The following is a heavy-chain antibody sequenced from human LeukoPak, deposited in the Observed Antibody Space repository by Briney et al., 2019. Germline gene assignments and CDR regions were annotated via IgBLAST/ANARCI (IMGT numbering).Heavy chain of an antibody. Sequence: PSETLSLTCTVSGGSISSYYWSWIRQPPGKGLEWIGYIYYSGSTNYNPSLKSRVTISVDTSKNQFSLKLSSVTATDTAAYYCARTTEGGYTHDYFYYYYMDVWGKGTTVTISS. D-gene: IGHD5-18*01. CDR2: IYYSGST. CDR1: GGSISSYY. V-gene: IGHV4-59*01. J-gene: IGHJ6*03. CDR3: ARTTEGGYTHDYFYYYYMDV.